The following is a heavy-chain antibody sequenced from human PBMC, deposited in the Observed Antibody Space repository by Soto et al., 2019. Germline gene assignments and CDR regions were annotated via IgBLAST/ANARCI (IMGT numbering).Heavy chain of an antibody. J-gene: IGHJ3*02. Sequence: PGGSLRLSCFASGFTFSTSWMTWVRQAPGKGLEWVANMKGDGSKENYVDSVKGRFTISRDNAKNSLFLQMNSLRDEDTALYYCARDLNYGVSTVYYDVFDTWGQGTMVTVSS. D-gene: IGHD4-17*01. CDR2: MKGDGSKE. V-gene: IGHV3-7*01. CDR3: ARDLNYGVSTVYYDVFDT. CDR1: GFTFSTSW.